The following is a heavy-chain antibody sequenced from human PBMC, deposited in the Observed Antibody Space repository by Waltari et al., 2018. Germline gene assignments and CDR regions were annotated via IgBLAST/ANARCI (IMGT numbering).Heavy chain of an antibody. D-gene: IGHD6-13*01. CDR2: ISSTSNYI. Sequence: EVQLVESGGGLVKPGGSLRLSCAASGFPFKPYSMTWIRQTPGKGLEWVSSISSTSNYIYYADSVKGRFTISRDNAKKSVYLQLDSLRAEDTAVYYCAGGSSWYFWYFDLWGRGTLVTVSS. V-gene: IGHV3-21*01. J-gene: IGHJ2*01. CDR1: GFPFKPYS. CDR3: AGGSSWYFWYFDL.